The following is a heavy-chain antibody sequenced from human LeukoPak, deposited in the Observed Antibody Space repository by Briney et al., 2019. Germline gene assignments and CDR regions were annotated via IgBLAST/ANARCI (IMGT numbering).Heavy chain of an antibody. D-gene: IGHD5-24*01. CDR3: VRGDGRDY. CDR1: GFTFSSFA. CDR2: ISGSGGST. V-gene: IGHV3-23*01. J-gene: IGHJ4*02. Sequence: GGSLRLSCAASGFTFSSFAMSWVRQAPGKGLEWVSAISGSGGSTYYADSVKGRFTISRDNSKNTLYLQMDSLRAEDTAVYYCVRGDGRDYWGQGTLVTFSS.